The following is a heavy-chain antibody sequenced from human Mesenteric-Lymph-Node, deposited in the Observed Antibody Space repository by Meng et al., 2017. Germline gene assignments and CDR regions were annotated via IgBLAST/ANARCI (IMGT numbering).Heavy chain of an antibody. CDR1: GFTLSSYW. Sequence: GGSLRLSCAASGFTLSSYWMTWVRQAPGKGLEWVANIKQDGSEKYYVDSVKGRFTISRDNAKNSLYVQMNSLRAEDTAVYYCARKRGSGSLDYWGQGTLVTVSS. J-gene: IGHJ4*02. V-gene: IGHV3-7*01. D-gene: IGHD3-10*01. CDR3: ARKRGSGSLDY. CDR2: IKQDGSEK.